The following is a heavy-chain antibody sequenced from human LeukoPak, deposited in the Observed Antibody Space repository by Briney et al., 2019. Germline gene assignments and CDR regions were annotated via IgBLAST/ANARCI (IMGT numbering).Heavy chain of an antibody. D-gene: IGHD1-7*01. CDR3: PNSWYNWNYNWFDP. Sequence: PGGSLRLSCAASGFTFSSYAMSWVRQAPGKGLEWVSAISGSGGSTYYADSVKGRFTISRDNSKHTPYLQMTSLRAEATAVYYFPNSWYNWNYNWFDPWGQGTLVTVSS. CDR1: GFTFSSYA. CDR2: ISGSGGST. V-gene: IGHV3-23*01. J-gene: IGHJ5*02.